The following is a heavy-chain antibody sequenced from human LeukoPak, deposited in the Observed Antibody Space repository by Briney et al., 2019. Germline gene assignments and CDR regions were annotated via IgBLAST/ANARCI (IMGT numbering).Heavy chain of an antibody. Sequence: PGGSLRLSCAASGFSFSNYWMSWVRQAPGKGLEWVANIKQDGSMKGYVDSVKGRFTISRDNAKNSLYLQMNSLRADDTAVYYCAKGSSGTQHPRNYYYYMDVWGKGTTVTVSS. CDR3: AKGSSGTQHPRNYYYYMDV. CDR2: IKQDGSMK. J-gene: IGHJ6*03. D-gene: IGHD6-25*01. V-gene: IGHV3-7*01. CDR1: GFSFSNYW.